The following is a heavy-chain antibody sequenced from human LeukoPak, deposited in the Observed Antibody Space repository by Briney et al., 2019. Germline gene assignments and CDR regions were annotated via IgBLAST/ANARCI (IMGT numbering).Heavy chain of an antibody. Sequence: ASVKVSCKASGYTFTSYDINWVRQATGQGLEWMGWMNPNSGNTGYAQKFQGRVTMTRNTSISTAYMELSSLRSEDTAVYYCARGRCTNGVCYYYYYCGMDVWGQGTTVTVSS. CDR2: MNPNSGNT. CDR3: ARGRCTNGVCYYYYYCGMDV. D-gene: IGHD2-8*01. CDR1: GYTFTSYD. V-gene: IGHV1-8*01. J-gene: IGHJ6*02.